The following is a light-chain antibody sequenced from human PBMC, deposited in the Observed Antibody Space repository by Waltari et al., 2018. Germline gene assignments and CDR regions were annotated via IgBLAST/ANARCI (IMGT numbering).Light chain of an antibody. CDR3: NSYAGSSSWV. Sequence: QSALTQPASVSGSPGQSITISCTGTSSDVGVYNYVSWYQPHPGKAPKLIIYDVSERPSGVCDRFSGSKSGNTASLTISGLQAEDESDYYCNSYAGSSSWVFGGGTKLTVL. CDR2: DVS. V-gene: IGLV2-14*01. CDR1: SSDVGVYNY. J-gene: IGLJ3*02.